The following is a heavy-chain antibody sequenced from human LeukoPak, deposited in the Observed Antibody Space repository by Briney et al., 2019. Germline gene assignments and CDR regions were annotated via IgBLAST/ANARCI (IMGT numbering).Heavy chain of an antibody. J-gene: IGHJ6*02. CDR3: ARAQLSSVVDFGMDV. V-gene: IGHV4-59*01. Sequence: SETLSLTCTVSGGSISTYYWTWIRQPPGKGLEWIGDISSSGSTKYNPSLKSRVTISVDTSKNQFSLKLSSVTAADTAVYYCARAQLSSVVDFGMDVWGQGTTVTVSS. CDR1: GGSISTYY. D-gene: IGHD1-1*01. CDR2: ISSSGST.